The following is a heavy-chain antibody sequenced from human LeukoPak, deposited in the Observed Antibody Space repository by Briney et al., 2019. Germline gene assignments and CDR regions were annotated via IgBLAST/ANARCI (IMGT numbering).Heavy chain of an antibody. CDR1: GYTFTGYY. D-gene: IGHD2-2*01. CDR2: INPNSGGT. Sequence: ASVTVSCKASGYTFTGYYMHWVRQAPGQGLEWMGWINPNSGGTNYAQKFQGRVTMTRDTSISTAYMELSRLRSDDTAVYYCAREYQIGIYYFDYWGQGTLVTVSS. V-gene: IGHV1-2*02. CDR3: AREYQIGIYYFDY. J-gene: IGHJ4*02.